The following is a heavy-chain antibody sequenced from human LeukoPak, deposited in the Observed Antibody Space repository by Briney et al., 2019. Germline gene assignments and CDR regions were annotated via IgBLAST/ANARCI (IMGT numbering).Heavy chain of an antibody. Sequence: GGSLRLSCAASGFTFSSYAMHWVRQAPGKGLEYVSAISSNGGSTFYANSVKGRFTISRDNAQNSLYLQMSSLRAEDTAVYYCARHVVAVGFDYWGQGTLVTVSS. CDR2: ISSNGGST. J-gene: IGHJ4*02. D-gene: IGHD3-22*01. CDR3: ARHVVAVGFDY. V-gene: IGHV3-64*01. CDR1: GFTFSSYA.